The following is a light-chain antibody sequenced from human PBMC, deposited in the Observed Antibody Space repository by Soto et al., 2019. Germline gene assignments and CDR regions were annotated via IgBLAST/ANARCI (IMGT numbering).Light chain of an antibody. V-gene: IGKV4-1*01. CDR3: QQYYSTPPRT. J-gene: IGKJ1*01. CDR1: QSVLYSSNNKNY. CDR2: WAS. Sequence: DIVMTQSPDSLAVSLGERATINCKSSQSVLYSSNNKNYLAWYQQKPGQPPKLLIYWASTRESGVPDRFSGSGSGTDFTLTISSLQAEDVAVYSCQQYYSTPPRTFGQGTKVEIK.